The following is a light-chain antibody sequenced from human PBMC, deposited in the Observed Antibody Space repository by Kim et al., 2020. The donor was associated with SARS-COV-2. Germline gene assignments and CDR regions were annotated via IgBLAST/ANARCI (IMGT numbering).Light chain of an antibody. CDR2: EDN. CDR1: SGSIASSY. Sequence: VTIACTRSSGSIASSYVQWYQQRPGSAPTSVIYEDNQRPSGVPDRFSGSIDSSSNSASLTISGLQTEDEADYYCLSYDTTNPLYVFGTGTKVTVL. V-gene: IGLV6-57*03. J-gene: IGLJ1*01. CDR3: LSYDTTNPLYV.